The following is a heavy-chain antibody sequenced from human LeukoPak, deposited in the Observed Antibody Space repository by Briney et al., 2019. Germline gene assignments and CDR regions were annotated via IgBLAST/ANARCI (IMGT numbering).Heavy chain of an antibody. V-gene: IGHV4-30-4*08. CDR3: ARAGFGIDF. Sequence: PSETLSLTCTVSGGSINNGDYYCSWIRQSPCKVLLWFGYISYSGSTYYNPSLKSRVTISVDTSKNQFSLKLRSVTAADTAVYYCARAGFGIDFWGQGTLVTVSS. CDR2: ISYSGST. D-gene: IGHD3-10*01. CDR1: GGSINNGDYY. J-gene: IGHJ4*02.